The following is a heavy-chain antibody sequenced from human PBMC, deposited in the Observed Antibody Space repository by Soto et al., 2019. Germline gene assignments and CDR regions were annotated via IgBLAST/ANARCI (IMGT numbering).Heavy chain of an antibody. CDR3: ARGRGYYGSGSRKDYYYGMDV. J-gene: IGHJ6*02. V-gene: IGHV4-59*01. D-gene: IGHD3-10*01. CDR2: IYYSGST. Sequence: ASETLSLTCTVSGGSISSYYWSWIRQPPGKGLEWIGYIYYSGSTNYNPSLKSRVTISVDTSKNQFSLKLSSVTAADTAVYYCARGRGYYGSGSRKDYYYGMDVWGQGTTVTVSS. CDR1: GGSISSYY.